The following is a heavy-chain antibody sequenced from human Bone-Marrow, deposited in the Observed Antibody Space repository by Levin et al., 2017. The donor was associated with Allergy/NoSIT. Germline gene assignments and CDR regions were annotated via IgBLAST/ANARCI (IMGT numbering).Heavy chain of an antibody. J-gene: IGHJ5*02. CDR2: INPNSGNT. D-gene: IGHD2-15*01. V-gene: IGHV1-8*01. CDR1: GYSFTSSN. Sequence: KISCKTSGYSFTSSNVYWVRQAPGQGLEWMGYINPNSGNTGYAQKFQGRVIMTRNSSITTAYMELSGLRFEDTAIYYCARGDCYSGSCYGPDWFDPWGQGTQVTVSS. CDR3: ARGDCYSGSCYGPDWFDP.